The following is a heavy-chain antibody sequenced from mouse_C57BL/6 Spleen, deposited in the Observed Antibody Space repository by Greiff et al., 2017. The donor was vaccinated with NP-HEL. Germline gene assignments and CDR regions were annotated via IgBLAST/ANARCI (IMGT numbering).Heavy chain of an antibody. D-gene: IGHD1-1*01. Sequence: EVKLVESGGGLVKPGGSLKLSCAASGFTFSDYGMHWVRQAPEKGLEWVAYISSGSSTIYYADTVKGRFTISRDNAKNTLFLQMTSLRSEDTAMYYCARGGSSFFPCAYWGQGTLVTVSA. CDR1: GFTFSDYG. CDR3: ARGGSSFFPCAY. J-gene: IGHJ3*01. V-gene: IGHV5-17*01. CDR2: ISSGSSTI.